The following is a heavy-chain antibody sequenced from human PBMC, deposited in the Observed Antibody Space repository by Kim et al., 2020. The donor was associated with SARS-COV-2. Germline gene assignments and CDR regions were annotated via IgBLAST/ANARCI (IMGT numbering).Heavy chain of an antibody. Sequence: GRTYSADSVKGRFTISRDNSKNTLYLQMNSLRAEDTAVYYCAKDQGSGWSHWGQGTLVTVSS. J-gene: IGHJ4*02. CDR3: AKDQGSGWSH. D-gene: IGHD6-19*01. CDR2: GRT. V-gene: IGHV3-23*01.